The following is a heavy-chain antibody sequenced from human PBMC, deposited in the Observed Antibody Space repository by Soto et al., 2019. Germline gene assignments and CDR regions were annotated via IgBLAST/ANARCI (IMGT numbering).Heavy chain of an antibody. Sequence: QFQLVPSGADVKKPWASVTVSCKASGYTFTSYALHWVRQSPGQRLEWMGWINAGNGNTKYSQKFQGRVTITRDTSASTAYMELSSLRSEDTAVYYCARSITLAGDYWGQGTLVTVSS. CDR2: INAGNGNT. J-gene: IGHJ4*02. CDR1: GYTFTSYA. V-gene: IGHV1-3*01. CDR3: ARSITLAGDY. D-gene: IGHD1-20*01.